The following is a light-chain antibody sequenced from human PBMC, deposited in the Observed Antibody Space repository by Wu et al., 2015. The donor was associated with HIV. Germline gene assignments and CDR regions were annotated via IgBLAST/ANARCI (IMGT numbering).Light chain of an antibody. J-gene: IGKJ1*01. V-gene: IGKV1-39*01. CDR2: GAS. CDR3: QQSYTSPRT. Sequence: DILMTQSPSSLSASVGDTVIITCRASENVKTYLNWYQERPGKPPKLLIYGASGLPSGVPPRFSGAGSGTDFTLTIKSLQAEDFAIYYCQQSYTSPRTFGQGTKV. CDR1: ENVKTY.